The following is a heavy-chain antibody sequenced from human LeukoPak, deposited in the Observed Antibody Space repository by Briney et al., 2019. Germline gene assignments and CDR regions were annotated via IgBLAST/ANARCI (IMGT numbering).Heavy chain of an antibody. CDR1: GGSISSYY. Sequence: PSETLSLTCTVSGGSISSYYWSWIRQPAGKGLEWIGRIYTSGSTNYNPSLKSRVTMSVDTSKNQFSLKPSSVTAADTAVYYCAGGTRGHSYGYRFDYWGQGTLVTVSS. CDR3: AGGTRGHSYGYRFDY. D-gene: IGHD5-18*01. CDR2: IYTSGST. J-gene: IGHJ4*02. V-gene: IGHV4-4*07.